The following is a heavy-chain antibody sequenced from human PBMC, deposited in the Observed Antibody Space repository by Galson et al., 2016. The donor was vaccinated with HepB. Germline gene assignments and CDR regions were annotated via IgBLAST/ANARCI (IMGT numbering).Heavy chain of an antibody. CDR3: ASSNMWRGWFDP. CDR1: AGSIKTYY. J-gene: IGHJ5*02. V-gene: IGHV4-59*01. CDR2: IYYSGST. D-gene: IGHD2-21*01. Sequence: LSLTCTVSAGSIKTYYWSWIRQPPGKGLEWIGYIYYSGSTNYHPSLKSRVTISIDTSKNQFSLKLRSVTAADTAVYYCASSNMWRGWFDPWGQGTLVTVSS.